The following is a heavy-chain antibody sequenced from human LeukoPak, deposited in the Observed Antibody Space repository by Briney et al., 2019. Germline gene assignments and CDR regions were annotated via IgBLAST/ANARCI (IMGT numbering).Heavy chain of an antibody. CDR3: ARGLCGGDCYSD. J-gene: IGHJ4*02. CDR1: GFTFSTYH. V-gene: IGHV3-21*01. Sequence: GGSLRLSCAASGFTFSTYHMNWVRQAPGKGLEWVSSISTTSSYIYYSDSARGRFTISRDNAKNSLYLQMNSLRAEDTAVYYCARGLCGGDCYSDWGQGTLVTVSS. D-gene: IGHD2-21*02. CDR2: ISTTSSYI.